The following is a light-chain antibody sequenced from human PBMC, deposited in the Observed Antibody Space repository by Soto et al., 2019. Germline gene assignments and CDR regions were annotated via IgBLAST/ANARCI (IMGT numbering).Light chain of an antibody. V-gene: IGKV3-20*01. J-gene: IGKJ4*01. Sequence: EIVLTQSPGTLSLSPGERATLSCRAIQRVSSSRLAWYRQKPGQAPRLLIYGASSRATGIPDRFSGSGSGTDFTLTISRLEPEDFAVYYCQQYGSSPPLTFGGGTKVDIK. CDR3: QQYGSSPPLT. CDR1: QRVSSSR. CDR2: GAS.